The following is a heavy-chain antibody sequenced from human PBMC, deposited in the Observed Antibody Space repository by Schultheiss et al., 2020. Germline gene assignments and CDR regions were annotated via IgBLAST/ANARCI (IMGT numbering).Heavy chain of an antibody. Sequence: SETLSLTCAVYGGSFSGYYWSWIRQPPGKGLEWIGSIYYSGSTNYNPSLKSRVTISVDTSKNRFSLKLSSVTAADAAVYYCARGCDSSTDDYCNDCYYHCMDHWGEGPTVTVSS. CDR3: ARGCDSSTDDYCNDCYYHCMDH. CDR2: IYYSGST. D-gene: IGHD2/OR15-2a*01. CDR1: GGSFSGYY. V-gene: IGHV4-34*01. J-gene: IGHJ6*04.